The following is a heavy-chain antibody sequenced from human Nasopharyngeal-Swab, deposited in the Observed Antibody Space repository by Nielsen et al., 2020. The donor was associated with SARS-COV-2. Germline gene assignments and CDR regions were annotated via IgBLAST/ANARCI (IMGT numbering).Heavy chain of an antibody. D-gene: IGHD6-6*01. J-gene: IGHJ6*02. V-gene: IGHV3-11*01. Sequence: VRQMPGKGLEWVSYISSSGSTIYYADSVKGRFTISRDNAKNSLYLRMNSLRAEDTAVYYCARDGYSSSSSYYYYYGMDVWGQGTTVTVSS. CDR3: ARDGYSSSSSYYYYYGMDV. CDR2: ISSSGSTI.